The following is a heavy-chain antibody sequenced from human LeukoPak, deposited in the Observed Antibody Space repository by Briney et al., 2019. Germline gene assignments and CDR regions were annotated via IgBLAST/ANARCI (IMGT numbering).Heavy chain of an antibody. CDR2: ISYDGSNK. J-gene: IGHJ4*02. D-gene: IGHD2-21*01. CDR1: GFTFSSYG. V-gene: IGHV3-30*18. CDR3: AKDLVVVPDY. Sequence: GGSLRLFCAASGFTFSSYGMHWVRQAPGKGLEWVAVISYDGSNKYYADSVKGRFTISRDNSKNTLYLQMNSLRAEDTAVYYCAKDLVVVPDYWGQGTLVTVSS.